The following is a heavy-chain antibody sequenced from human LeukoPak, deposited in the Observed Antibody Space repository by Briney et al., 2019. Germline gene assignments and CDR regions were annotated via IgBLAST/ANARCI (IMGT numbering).Heavy chain of an antibody. CDR1: GGSISSYY. CDR2: LYYSGST. V-gene: IGHV4-59*01. Sequence: SETLSLTCTVSGGSISSYYWSWIRQPPGKGWEGIGYLYYSGSTNYNPSLKSRVTISVDTPKTQFSLKLTSVTTADTAVYYCARAGGVKTAALDLDYWGQGTLVTVSS. CDR3: ARAGGVKTAALDLDY. J-gene: IGHJ4*02. D-gene: IGHD6-25*01.